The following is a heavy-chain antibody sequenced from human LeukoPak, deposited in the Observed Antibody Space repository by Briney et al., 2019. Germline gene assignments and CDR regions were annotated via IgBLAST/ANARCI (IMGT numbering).Heavy chain of an antibody. D-gene: IGHD6-13*01. CDR3: ARDHSSRSDYNYYYYGMDV. CDR1: GGSISSINYY. Sequence: SETLSLTCTVSGGSISSINYYWGWIRQPPGKGLEWIGSFYYSGSTYYNPSLKSRVTISVDTSKNQFSLKLSSVTAADTAVYYCARDHSSRSDYNYYYYGMDVWGQGTTVTVSS. J-gene: IGHJ6*02. CDR2: FYYSGST. V-gene: IGHV4-39*07.